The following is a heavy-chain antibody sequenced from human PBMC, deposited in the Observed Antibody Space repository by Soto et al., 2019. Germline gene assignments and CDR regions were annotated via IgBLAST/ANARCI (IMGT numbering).Heavy chain of an antibody. CDR1: GFALSSYG. D-gene: IGHD6-19*01. Sequence: QIQLVESGGGVVQPGTSQKLSCTASGFALSSYGMHWVRQAPGKGLEWVSVISYNGNNKYYADSVRGRFTISRDNSRSTLYLQMDSLRPEDTAVYYCAKDRGHLAVPAITGGGDFDKWGQGTTVTVSS. J-gene: IGHJ3*01. CDR2: ISYNGNNK. V-gene: IGHV3-30*18. CDR3: AKDRGHLAVPAITGGGDFDK.